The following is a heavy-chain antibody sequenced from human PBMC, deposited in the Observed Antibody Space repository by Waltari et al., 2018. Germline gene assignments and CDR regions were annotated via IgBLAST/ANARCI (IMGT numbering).Heavy chain of an antibody. D-gene: IGHD2-21*01. CDR2: IYHSGST. J-gene: IGHJ4*02. CDR1: GGSXSSSNW. Sequence: QVQLQESGPGLVKPSGTLSLTCAVSGGSXSSSNWWSWVRQPPGKGLEWIGEIYHSGSTNYNPSLKSRVTISVDKSKNQFSLKLSSVTAADTAVYYCARVRYHGAYCGGDCXSNFDYWGQGTLVXXSS. CDR3: ARVRYHGAYCGGDCXSNFDY. V-gene: IGHV4-4*02.